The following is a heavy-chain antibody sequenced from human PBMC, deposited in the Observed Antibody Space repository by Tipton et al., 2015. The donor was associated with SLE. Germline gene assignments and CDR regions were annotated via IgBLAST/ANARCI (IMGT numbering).Heavy chain of an antibody. D-gene: IGHD1-26*01. CDR3: ARLGGKVDY. J-gene: IGHJ4*02. CDR1: GGSISSHY. Sequence: TLSLTCTVSGGSISSHYWSWIRQPPGKGLEWSGYISYSETTNYNPSLKSRVTISVDTSKNQFSLKLSSVTAADTAVYYCARLGGKVDYWGQGTLVTVSS. CDR2: ISYSETT. V-gene: IGHV4-59*08.